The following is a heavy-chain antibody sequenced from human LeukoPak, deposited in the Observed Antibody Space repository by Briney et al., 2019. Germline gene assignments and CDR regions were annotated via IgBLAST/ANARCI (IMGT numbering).Heavy chain of an antibody. J-gene: IGHJ6*03. D-gene: IGHD1-14*01. V-gene: IGHV1-69*06. Sequence: ASVKVSCKASGYTFTSYGISWVRQAPGQGLEWMGGIIPIFGTANYAQKFQGRVTITADKSTSTAYMELSSLRSEDTAVYYCARDSPEGDYYYYMDVWGKGTTVTISS. CDR2: IIPIFGTA. CDR1: GYTFTSYG. CDR3: ARDSPEGDYYYYMDV.